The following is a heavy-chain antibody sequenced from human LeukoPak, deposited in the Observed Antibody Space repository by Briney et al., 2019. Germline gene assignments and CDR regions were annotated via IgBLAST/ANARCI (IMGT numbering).Heavy chain of an antibody. D-gene: IGHD1-26*01. Sequence: GGSLILSCAASGFTFSSYAMSWVRQAPGKGLEWVSAISGSGGSTYYADSVKGRFTISRDNSKNTLYLQMNSLRAEDTAVYYCAKVGVKELLFFPTYYFDYWGQGTLVTVSS. J-gene: IGHJ4*02. CDR3: AKVGVKELLFFPTYYFDY. V-gene: IGHV3-23*01. CDR1: GFTFSSYA. CDR2: ISGSGGST.